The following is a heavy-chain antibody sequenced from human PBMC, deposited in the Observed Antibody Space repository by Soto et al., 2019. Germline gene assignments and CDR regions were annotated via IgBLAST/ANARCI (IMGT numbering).Heavy chain of an antibody. Sequence: SETLSLTCAVSGGSISSSNWWSWVRQPPGKGLEWIGEIYHSGSTNYNPSLKSRVTISVDKSKNQFSLKLSSVTAADTAVYYCAREDSSGWYGSHYYGMDVWGQGTTVTVSS. CDR2: IYHSGST. CDR1: GGSISSSNW. J-gene: IGHJ6*02. V-gene: IGHV4-4*02. D-gene: IGHD6-19*01. CDR3: AREDSSGWYGSHYYGMDV.